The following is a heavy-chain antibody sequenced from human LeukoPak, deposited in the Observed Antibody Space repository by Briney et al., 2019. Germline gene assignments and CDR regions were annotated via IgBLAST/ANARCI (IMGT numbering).Heavy chain of an antibody. J-gene: IGHJ4*02. Sequence: GGSLRLSCAASGFTFSAYAMNWVRQAPGKGLEWVSAISESGGRTYYADSVKGRFTISRDNPKNRLYLQMNSLRGDDTAVYYCATSRFYWGQGNLVNVSS. CDR3: ATSRFY. V-gene: IGHV3-23*01. CDR2: ISESGGRT. CDR1: GFTFSAYA.